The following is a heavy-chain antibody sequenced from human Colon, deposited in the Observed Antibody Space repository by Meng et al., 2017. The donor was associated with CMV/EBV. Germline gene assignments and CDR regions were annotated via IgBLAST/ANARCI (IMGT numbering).Heavy chain of an antibody. Sequence: GESLKISCAASGFTFSSYSMNWVRQAPGKGLEWVSYISSSSSTIYYADSVKGRFTISRDNAKNSLYLQMNSLRAEDTAVYYCARADPSEDIVVVPAAIGWGQGTLVTVSS. J-gene: IGHJ4*02. V-gene: IGHV3-48*04. CDR2: ISSSSSTI. CDR1: GFTFSSYS. CDR3: ARADPSEDIVVVPAAIG. D-gene: IGHD2-2*01.